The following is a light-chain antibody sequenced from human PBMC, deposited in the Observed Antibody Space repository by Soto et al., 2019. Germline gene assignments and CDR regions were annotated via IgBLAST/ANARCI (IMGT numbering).Light chain of an antibody. CDR1: QSVSSSY. CDR3: QQFGSSPFT. Sequence: GLTQSPGTLSLSPGERATLSCTASQSVSSSYLAWYQQKPGQAPRLLIYGASRRATGIPDRFSGSGSGTDFTLTISRLEPEDFAVYYCQQFGSSPFTFGPGTKVDN. V-gene: IGKV3-20*01. J-gene: IGKJ3*01. CDR2: GAS.